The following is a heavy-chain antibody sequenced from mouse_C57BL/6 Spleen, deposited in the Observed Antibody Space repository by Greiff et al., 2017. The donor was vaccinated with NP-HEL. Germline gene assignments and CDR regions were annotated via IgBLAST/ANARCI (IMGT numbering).Heavy chain of an antibody. D-gene: IGHD1-1*01. CDR2: IDPSDSYT. CDR3: ARGRGDYGSGYEFAY. V-gene: IGHV1-50*01. Sequence: VQLQQPGAELVKPGASVKLSCKASGYTFTSYWMQWVKQRPGQGLEWIGEIDPSDSYTNYNQKFKGKATLTVDTSSSTAYMQLSSLTSEDSAVYYCARGRGDYGSGYEFAYWGQGTLVTVSA. CDR1: GYTFTSYW. J-gene: IGHJ3*01.